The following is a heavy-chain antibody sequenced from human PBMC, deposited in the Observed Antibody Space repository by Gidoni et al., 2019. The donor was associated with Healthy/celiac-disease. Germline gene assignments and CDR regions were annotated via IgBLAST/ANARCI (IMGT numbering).Heavy chain of an antibody. D-gene: IGHD3-3*01. Sequence: QVQLVESGGGVVQPGGSLRLSCAASGFTCSSYGMHWVRQAPGKGLEWVAFIRYDGSNKYYADAVKGRFTISRDNSNNTLYLQMNSLRAEDTAVYYCANDDFWSGYYNWFDPWGQGTLVTVSS. J-gene: IGHJ5*02. V-gene: IGHV3-30*02. CDR3: ANDDFWSGYYNWFDP. CDR1: GFTCSSYG. CDR2: IRYDGSNK.